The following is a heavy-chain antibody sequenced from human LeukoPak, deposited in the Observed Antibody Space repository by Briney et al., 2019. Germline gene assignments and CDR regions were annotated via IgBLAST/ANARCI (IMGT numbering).Heavy chain of an antibody. CDR3: ARHRGYSYGPTYYFDY. V-gene: IGHV4-39*01. J-gene: IGHJ4*02. D-gene: IGHD5-18*01. Sequence: SETLSLTCTVSGGSISSSSYYWGWIRQPPGKGLEWIGSIYYSGSTYYNPSLKGRVTISVDTSKNQFSLKLSSVTAADTAVYYCARHRGYSYGPTYYFDYWGQGTLVTVSS. CDR2: IYYSGST. CDR1: GGSISSSSYY.